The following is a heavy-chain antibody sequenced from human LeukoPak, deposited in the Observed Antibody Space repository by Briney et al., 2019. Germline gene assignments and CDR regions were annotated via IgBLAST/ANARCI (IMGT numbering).Heavy chain of an antibody. V-gene: IGHV3-30*02. CDR2: IRYDGSNK. CDR1: GFTFNTYG. J-gene: IGHJ4*02. CDR3: KEVDY. Sequence: PGGSLRLSCATSGFTFNTYGMHWVRQAPGKGLEWVAFIRYDGSNKYYPDSVKGRFTISRDNSKNTLYLQMNSLRPEDTAVYYCKEVDYWGQGTLVTVSS.